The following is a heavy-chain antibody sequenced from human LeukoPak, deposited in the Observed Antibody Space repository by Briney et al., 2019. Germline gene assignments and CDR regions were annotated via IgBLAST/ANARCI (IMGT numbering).Heavy chain of an antibody. Sequence: GKSLKISCKGSGYSFTSYWIGWVRQMPGKGLEYMGIINCYDSDTRYSPSFQGQVTISADKSISTAYLQWSSLKASDTAMYYCARHLSGSNAAVFEYWGQGTLVTVSS. J-gene: IGHJ4*02. CDR1: GYSFTSYW. V-gene: IGHV5-51*01. D-gene: IGHD3-10*01. CDR2: INCYDSDT. CDR3: ARHLSGSNAAVFEY.